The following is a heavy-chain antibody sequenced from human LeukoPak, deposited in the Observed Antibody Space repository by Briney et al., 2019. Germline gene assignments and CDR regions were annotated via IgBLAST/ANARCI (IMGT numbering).Heavy chain of an antibody. J-gene: IGHJ4*02. CDR2: ISSSGSII. V-gene: IGHV3-48*03. D-gene: IGHD1-26*01. Sequence: PGGSLRLSCAASGFTFSSYEMNWVRQAPGKGLEWASYISSSGSIIYYADSVKGRFTTSRDNAKNSLYLQMNSLRAEDTAVYYCAREGAVRGYYFDYWGQGTLVTVSS. CDR1: GFTFSSYE. CDR3: AREGAVRGYYFDY.